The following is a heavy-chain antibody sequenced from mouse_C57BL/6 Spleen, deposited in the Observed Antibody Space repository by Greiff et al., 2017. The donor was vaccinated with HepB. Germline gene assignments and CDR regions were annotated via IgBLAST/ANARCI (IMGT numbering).Heavy chain of an antibody. CDR1: GYAFTNYL. Sequence: VQLQQSGAELVRPGTSVKVSCKASGYAFTNYLIEWVKQRPGQGLEWIGVINPGSGGTNYNEKFKGKATLTADKSSSNAYMQLSSLTSEDSAVYVCARKGPYGAWFAYWGQGTLVTVSA. J-gene: IGHJ3*01. D-gene: IGHD1-1*01. CDR3: ARKGPYGAWFAY. CDR2: INPGSGGT. V-gene: IGHV1-54*01.